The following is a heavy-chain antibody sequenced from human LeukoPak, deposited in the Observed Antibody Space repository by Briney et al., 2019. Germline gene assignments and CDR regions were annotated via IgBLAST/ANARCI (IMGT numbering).Heavy chain of an antibody. D-gene: IGHD1-26*01. CDR3: AKDRTVVGATSFDY. CDR2: IAYDGSVK. J-gene: IGHJ4*02. Sequence: PGQSLRLSCAASGFSFSTFGMHCVRQAAGKVLEWVAAIAYDGSVKYYPDPVKGRLTISRDNSKNTLYLQMNSLRAEDTAVYSCAKDRTVVGATSFDYWGLGTLVTVSS. CDR1: GFSFSTFG. V-gene: IGHV3-30*18.